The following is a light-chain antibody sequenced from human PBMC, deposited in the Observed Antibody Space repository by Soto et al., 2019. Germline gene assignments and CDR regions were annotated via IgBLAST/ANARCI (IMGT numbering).Light chain of an antibody. CDR1: QSISSW. CDR2: DAS. CDR3: QQYNSYQWT. J-gene: IGKJ1*01. Sequence: DVQMPQYPSTLSASVGDRVTITCRASQSISSWLAWYQQKPGKAPKLLIYDASSLESGVPSRFSGSGSGTEFTLTISSLQPDDFATYYCQQYNSYQWTFGQGSKADIK. V-gene: IGKV1-5*01.